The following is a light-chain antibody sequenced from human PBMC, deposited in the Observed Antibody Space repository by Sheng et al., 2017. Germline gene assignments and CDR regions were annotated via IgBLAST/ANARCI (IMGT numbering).Light chain of an antibody. CDR1: QYISSY. V-gene: IGKV1-39*01. J-gene: IGKJ1*01. Sequence: DIQMTQSPSSLSASVGDRVTITCRASQYISSYLNWYQQKPGKATKVLIYAASSLQSGVPSRFSGIGSGTDFTLTISSLQPEDFATYYCQQTYNTPWTFGQGTKVEIK. CDR2: AAS. CDR3: QQTYNTPWT.